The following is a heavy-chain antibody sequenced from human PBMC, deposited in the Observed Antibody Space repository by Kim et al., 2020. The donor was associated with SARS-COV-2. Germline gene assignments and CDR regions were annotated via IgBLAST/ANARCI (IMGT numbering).Heavy chain of an antibody. D-gene: IGHD3-10*01. Sequence: YADSVKGRFTISRDNSKNTLYLQMNSLRAEDTAVYYCARGDYYGFDGMDVWGQGTTVTVSS. J-gene: IGHJ6*02. V-gene: IGHV3-30*01. CDR3: ARGDYYGFDGMDV.